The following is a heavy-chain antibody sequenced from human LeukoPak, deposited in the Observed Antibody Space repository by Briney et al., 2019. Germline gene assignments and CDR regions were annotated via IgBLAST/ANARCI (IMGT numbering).Heavy chain of an antibody. J-gene: IGHJ3*02. CDR2: ISGYDGNR. Sequence: GASVKVSCKASGYTFITYSINWVRQAPGQGLEWMGWISGYDGNRNYAQKFQDRVTMTTDTSTSTAYMELGSLRADDTAVYYCARGDYASAHDDFDMWGQGTMVTVSS. D-gene: IGHD3-10*01. CDR1: GYTFITYS. V-gene: IGHV1-18*01. CDR3: ARGDYASAHDDFDM.